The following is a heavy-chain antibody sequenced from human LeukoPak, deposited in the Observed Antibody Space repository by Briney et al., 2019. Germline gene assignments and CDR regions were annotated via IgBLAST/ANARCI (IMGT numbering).Heavy chain of an antibody. CDR3: ATGEGSVGGNILFDY. D-gene: IGHD3-9*01. V-gene: IGHV1-24*01. CDR2: FDPEDGET. J-gene: IGHJ4*02. Sequence: ASVKVSCKVSGYTLTELSMHWVRQAPGKGPEWMGGFDPEDGETIYAQKFQGRVTMTEDTSTDTAYMELSSLRSEDTAVYYCATGEGSVGGNILFDYWGQGTLVTVSS. CDR1: GYTLTELS.